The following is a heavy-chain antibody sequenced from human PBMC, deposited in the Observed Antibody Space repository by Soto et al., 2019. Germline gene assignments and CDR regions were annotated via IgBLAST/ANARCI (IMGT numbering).Heavy chain of an antibody. CDR1: GGSCSGYY. CDR2: INHRGST. J-gene: IGHJ4*02. V-gene: IGHV4-34*01. D-gene: IGHD6-6*01. Sequence: QVQLQQWGAGLLKPSETLSLTCAVYGGSCSGYYWSWIRQPPGKGLEWIGEINHRGSTNYNPSLKSRVTISVDTYKNQFSLQRSSVTAADTAVYYCARDPPVSLYSSSFPDYWCQGTLVTVSS. CDR3: ARDPPVSLYSSSFPDY.